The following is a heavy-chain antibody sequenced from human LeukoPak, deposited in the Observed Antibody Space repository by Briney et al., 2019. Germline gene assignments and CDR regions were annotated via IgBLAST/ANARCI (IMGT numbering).Heavy chain of an antibody. J-gene: IGHJ4*02. D-gene: IGHD5-24*01. Sequence: GASVKVSCKAYGYTFTHYYIHWVRQAPGQGLEGVGWINPNNGDTTYAQKFQGRVTMTRDTSITTAYMELSRLKSDDTAVYYCARVMAGPDYWGQGTLVTVSS. CDR3: ARVMAGPDY. CDR2: INPNNGDT. V-gene: IGHV1-2*02. CDR1: GYTFTHYY.